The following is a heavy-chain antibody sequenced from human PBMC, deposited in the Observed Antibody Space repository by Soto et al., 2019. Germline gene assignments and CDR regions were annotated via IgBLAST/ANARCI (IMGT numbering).Heavy chain of an antibody. D-gene: IGHD3-10*01. CDR1: GYTFTTYG. CDR2: IGPYTGVT. V-gene: IGHV1-18*01. CDR3: ARDGDGPGRHYDY. Sequence: QVQLVQSGAEVKNPGASVKVSCKASGYTFTTYGFSWVRQAPGQGLDWMGWIGPYTGVTNYAQQFQGRVTMTTDTSTSTAYMHLRSLTSDDTAVYYCARDGDGPGRHYDYWGQGTLITVSS. J-gene: IGHJ4*02.